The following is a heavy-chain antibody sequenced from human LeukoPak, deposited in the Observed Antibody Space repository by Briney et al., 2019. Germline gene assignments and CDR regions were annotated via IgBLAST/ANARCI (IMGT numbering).Heavy chain of an antibody. CDR1: GGSISSSSYY. CDR3: ARDHPGRSDAFDI. D-gene: IGHD1-26*01. V-gene: IGHV4-39*07. J-gene: IGHJ3*02. CDR2: IYYSGST. Sequence: SETLSLTCTVPGGSISSSSYYWGWIRQPPGKGLEWIGSIYYSGSTYYNPSLKSRVTISVDTSKNQFSLKLSSVTAADTAVYYCARDHPGRSDAFDIWGQGTMVTVSS.